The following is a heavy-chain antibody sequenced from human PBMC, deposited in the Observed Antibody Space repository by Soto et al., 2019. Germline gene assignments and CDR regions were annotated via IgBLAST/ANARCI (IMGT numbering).Heavy chain of an antibody. J-gene: IGHJ5*02. Sequence: QVQLQESGPGLVKPSQTLSLTCTVSGSSITSGGHYWGWIRQLPGKGLEWIAYIFHSGSTSYNPSLKSRLXXXGXXSKNQFSLKLSSVTAADTAVYYCARGGQEDNYFDPWGQGTLVTVSS. V-gene: IGHV4-31*03. CDR3: ARGGQEDNYFDP. CDR1: GSSITSGGHY. CDR2: IFHSGST.